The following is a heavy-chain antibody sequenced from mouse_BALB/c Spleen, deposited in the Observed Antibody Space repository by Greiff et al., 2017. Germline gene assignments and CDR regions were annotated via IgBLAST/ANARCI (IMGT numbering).Heavy chain of an antibody. D-gene: IGHD2-14*01. CDR3: ARSTYYRYDVGNFDY. CDR1: GYSFTGYY. CDR2: ISCYNGAT. J-gene: IGHJ2*01. V-gene: IGHV1S34*01. Sequence: LVKTGASVKISCKASGYSFTGYYMHWVKQSHGKSLEWIGYISCYNGATSYNQKFKGKATFTVDTSSSTAYMQFNSLTSEDSAVYYCARSTYYRYDVGNFDYWGQGTTLTVSS.